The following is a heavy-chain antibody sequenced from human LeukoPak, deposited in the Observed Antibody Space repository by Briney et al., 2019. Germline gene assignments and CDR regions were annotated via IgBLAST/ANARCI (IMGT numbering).Heavy chain of an antibody. J-gene: IGHJ6*02. Sequence: SETLSLTCTVSGGSISSGGYYWSWLRQHPGKGLEWIGYIYYSGSTYYNPSLKSRVTISVDTSKNQFSLKLSSVTAADTAVYYCARDRDCSGGSCRYGMDVWGQGTTVTVSS. V-gene: IGHV4-31*03. CDR2: IYYSGST. D-gene: IGHD2-15*01. CDR1: GGSISSGGYY. CDR3: ARDRDCSGGSCRYGMDV.